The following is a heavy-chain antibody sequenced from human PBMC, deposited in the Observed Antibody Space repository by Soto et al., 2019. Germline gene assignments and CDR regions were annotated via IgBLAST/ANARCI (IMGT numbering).Heavy chain of an antibody. CDR1: GFTFSNYW. CDR3: ARADCVGGTCYSLAGSFYYYMDV. V-gene: IGHV3-74*01. CDR2: INSDGSVS. D-gene: IGHD2-15*01. Sequence: EVQLVESGGGLVQPGGSLRLSCAASGFTFSNYWMYWVRQAPGEGLVWVSRINSDGSVSSYADSVKGRLTTSRDNVKNTLYLQMDSLRAEDTAVYYCARADCVGGTCYSLAGSFYYYMDVWGKGTTVTVFS. J-gene: IGHJ6*03.